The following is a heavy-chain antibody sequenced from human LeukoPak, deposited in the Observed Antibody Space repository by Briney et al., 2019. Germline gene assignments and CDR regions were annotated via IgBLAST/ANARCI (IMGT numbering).Heavy chain of an antibody. CDR3: ARDILGYCSSTSCPTRWFDP. CDR1: GGSLSSYY. D-gene: IGHD2-2*01. Sequence: KPSETLSLTRTVSGGSLSSYYWSWIRQPPRKELEWIGRIYNSGSTNYNPSLKSRVTMSVDTSKNQFSLKLSSVTAADTAVYYCARDILGYCSSTSCPTRWFDPWGQGTLVTVSS. V-gene: IGHV4-4*07. CDR2: IYNSGST. J-gene: IGHJ5*02.